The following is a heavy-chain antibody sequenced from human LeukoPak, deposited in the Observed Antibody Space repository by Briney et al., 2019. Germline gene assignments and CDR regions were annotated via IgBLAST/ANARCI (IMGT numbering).Heavy chain of an antibody. V-gene: IGHV4-34*01. Sequence: SETLSLTCAVYGGSFSGYYWSWIRQPPGKGLEWIGEINHSGSTNYNPSLKSRVTISVDTSKNQFPLKLSSVTAADTAVYYCAHAGPALPDYWGQGTLVTVSS. CDR2: INHSGST. J-gene: IGHJ4*02. CDR1: GGSFSGYY. D-gene: IGHD5/OR15-5a*01. CDR3: AHAGPALPDY.